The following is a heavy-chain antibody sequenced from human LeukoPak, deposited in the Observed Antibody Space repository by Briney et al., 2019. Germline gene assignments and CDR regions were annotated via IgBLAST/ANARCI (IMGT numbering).Heavy chain of an antibody. CDR3: AYYDFWSGDPAFDI. D-gene: IGHD3-3*01. CDR2: IYYSGST. J-gene: IGHJ3*02. Sequence: SETLSLTSTVSGGSISSGDYYWRWLRQPPGKGLEWIGYIYYSGSTYYNPSLKSRVTISVDTSKNQFSLKLSSVTAADTAVYYCAYYDFWSGDPAFDIWGQGTMVTVSS. V-gene: IGHV4-30-4*08. CDR1: GGSISSGDYY.